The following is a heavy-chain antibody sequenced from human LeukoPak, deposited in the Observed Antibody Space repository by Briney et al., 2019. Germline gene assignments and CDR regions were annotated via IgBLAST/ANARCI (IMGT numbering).Heavy chain of an antibody. V-gene: IGHV3-49*04. CDR2: IRSKAYGGTT. CDR1: GFTFGDYA. Sequence: GGSLRLSCTASGFTFGDYAMSWVRQAPGKGLEWVGFIRSKAYGGTTEYAASVKGRFTISRDDSKSIAYLQMNSLRAEDTAVYYCARDSRVDYWGQGTLVTVSS. CDR3: ARDSRVDY. D-gene: IGHD3-10*01. J-gene: IGHJ4*02.